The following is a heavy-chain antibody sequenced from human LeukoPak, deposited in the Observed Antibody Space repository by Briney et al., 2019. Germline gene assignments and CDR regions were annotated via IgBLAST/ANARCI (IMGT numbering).Heavy chain of an antibody. V-gene: IGHV1-69*05. CDR1: GGTFSSYA. D-gene: IGHD3-10*01. Sequence: ASVKVSCKASGGTFSSYAISWVRQAPGQGLEWMGGIIPIFGTANYAQKFQGRVTITTDESTSTAYMELSSLRSEDTAVYYCAREGGIRYYGSGIPGRNLGYYMDVWGKGTTVTVSS. CDR2: IIPIFGTA. CDR3: AREGGIRYYGSGIPGRNLGYYMDV. J-gene: IGHJ6*03.